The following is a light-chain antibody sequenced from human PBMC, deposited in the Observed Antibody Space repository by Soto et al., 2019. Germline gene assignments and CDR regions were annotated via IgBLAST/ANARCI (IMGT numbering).Light chain of an antibody. CDR3: QSYDNRLTVSV. V-gene: IGLV1-40*01. Sequence: QSVLTQPPSVSGAPGQRVTISCSGTSSSIGAGYEVHWYHQLPGTAPKLVVSGNGNRPSGVPDRLSASKSGTSASLAITGLQAEDEGHYYCQSYDNRLTVSVFGGGTKLTVL. CDR2: GNG. CDR1: SSSIGAGYE. J-gene: IGLJ3*02.